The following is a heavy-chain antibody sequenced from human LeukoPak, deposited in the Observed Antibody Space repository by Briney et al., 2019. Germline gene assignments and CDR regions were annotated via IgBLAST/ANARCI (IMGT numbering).Heavy chain of an antibody. V-gene: IGHV3-7*01. CDR1: GFTFNSYW. Sequence: GGSLRLSCAASGFTFNSYWMNWVRQAPGKGLEWVASIKEDGTEKYYVDSVKGQFTISRDNAKNSQYLQMNSLRAEDTALYYCARGXXXEFDYWGQGTLVTVSS. J-gene: IGHJ4*02. CDR2: IKEDGTEK. CDR3: ARGXXXEFDY.